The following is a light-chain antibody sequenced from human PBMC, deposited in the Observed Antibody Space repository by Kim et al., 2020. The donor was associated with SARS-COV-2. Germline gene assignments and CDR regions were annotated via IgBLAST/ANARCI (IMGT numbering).Light chain of an antibody. J-gene: IGKJ2*01. CDR2: GAS. V-gene: IGKV3-20*01. CDR3: QQYGTSPYT. CDR1: QSVSSND. Sequence: LSPGERATLSCRASQSVSSNDLAWYQQKPGQAPRLLMYGASRRATGIPDRFSGSGSGTDFTLIITRLEPEDFAVYYCQQYGTSPYTFGQGTKLEI.